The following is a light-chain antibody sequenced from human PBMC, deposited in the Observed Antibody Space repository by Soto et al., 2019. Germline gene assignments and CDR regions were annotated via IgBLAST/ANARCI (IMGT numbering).Light chain of an antibody. CDR1: QSVSN. J-gene: IGKJ4*01. CDR2: S. Sequence: EIVMTQSPATLSVSPGERATLSCRASQSVSNLAWYQQKPGQAPRLLSTRATGRFSGSGSGTEFTLTISSLQSEDFAVYYCQQYNNWPPLTFGGGTKVEIK. CDR3: QQYNNWPPLT. V-gene: IGKV3-15*01.